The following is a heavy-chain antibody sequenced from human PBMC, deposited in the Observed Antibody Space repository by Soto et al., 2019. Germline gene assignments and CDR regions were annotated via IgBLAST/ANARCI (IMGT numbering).Heavy chain of an antibody. CDR2: TYYRSKWYN. Sequence: SQTLSLTCAISGDSVSSNSAAWNWIRQSPSRGLEWLGRTYYRSKWYNDYAVSVKSRITINPDTSKNQFSLQLNSVTPEDTAVYYCASSPYDFWSSYYPLYFDYWCQGXLVT. D-gene: IGHD3-3*01. V-gene: IGHV6-1*01. CDR1: GDSVSSNSAA. J-gene: IGHJ4*02. CDR3: ASSPYDFWSSYYPLYFDY.